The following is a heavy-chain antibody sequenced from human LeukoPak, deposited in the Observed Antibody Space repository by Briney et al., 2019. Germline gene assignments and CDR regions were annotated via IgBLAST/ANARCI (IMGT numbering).Heavy chain of an antibody. CDR1: GYTFTGYY. Sequence: GASVKVSCKASGYTFTGYYMHWVRQAPGQGLEWMGGIIPIFGTANYAQKFQGRVTITADKSTSTAYMELSSLRSEDTAVYYCARALGPGRLYYFDYWGQGTLVTVSS. CDR2: IIPIFGTA. J-gene: IGHJ4*02. CDR3: ARALGPGRLYYFDY. V-gene: IGHV1-69*06. D-gene: IGHD3-10*02.